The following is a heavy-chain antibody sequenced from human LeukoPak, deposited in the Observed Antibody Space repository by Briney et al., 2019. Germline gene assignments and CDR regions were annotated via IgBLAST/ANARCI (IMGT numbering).Heavy chain of an antibody. J-gene: IGHJ4*02. CDR2: INHSGST. D-gene: IGHD2-15*01. V-gene: IGHV4-34*01. CDR3: ARGGLRSGSYFDY. Sequence: SETLSLTCPVYGGSLSGYYWSWIGKPPGKGREWIGEINHSGSTNYNPSLKSRVTISVDTSKNQFSLKLSSVTAADTAVYYCARGGLRSGSYFDYWGQGTLVTVSS. CDR1: GGSLSGYY.